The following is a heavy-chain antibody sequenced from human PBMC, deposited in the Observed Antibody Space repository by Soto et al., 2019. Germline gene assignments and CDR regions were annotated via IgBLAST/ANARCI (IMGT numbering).Heavy chain of an antibody. CDR1: GFTFSGSA. CDR3: TRQTIGDYYYYYMDV. D-gene: IGHD3-10*01. J-gene: IGHJ6*03. Sequence: GGSLRLSCAASGFTFSGSAMHWVRQASGKGLEWVGRIRSKANSYATAYAASVKGRFTISRDDSKNTAYLQMNSLKTEDTAVYYCTRQTIGDYYYYYMDVWGKGTTVTVS. CDR2: IRSKANSYAT. V-gene: IGHV3-73*01.